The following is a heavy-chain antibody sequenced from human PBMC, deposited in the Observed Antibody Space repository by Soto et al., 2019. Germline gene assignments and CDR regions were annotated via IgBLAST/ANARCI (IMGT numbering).Heavy chain of an antibody. D-gene: IGHD2-2*01. CDR2: ISGYTGDT. J-gene: IGHJ6*03. CDR1: GYTFTNYG. Sequence: QVQLVQSGGEVKKPGASVKVSCKASGYTFTNYGLSWVRQAPGQGLEWVGWISGYTGDTNYAQKVQGRITLTTDTSTSTAYMELRSLRFDDTAVYYCARDWYQKGYYYYLDVWGKGTTVTGSS. CDR3: ARDWYQKGYYYYLDV. V-gene: IGHV1-18*01.